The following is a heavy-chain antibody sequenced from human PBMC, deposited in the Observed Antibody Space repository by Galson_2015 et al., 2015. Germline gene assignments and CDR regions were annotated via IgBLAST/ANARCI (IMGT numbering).Heavy chain of an antibody. CDR2: IYSGDSDT. CDR1: GYSFISYW. CDR3: ARRTRNSDDAFDI. V-gene: IGHV5-51*03. J-gene: IGHJ3*02. D-gene: IGHD1-26*01. Sequence: QSGAEVKKPGESLTISCKGSGYSFISYWIGWVRQMPGKGLEWMGIIYSGDSDTRYSPSFQGQVTISVDKSISTAYLQWSSLKASDTAVYYRARRTRNSDDAFDIWGQGTMVTVSS.